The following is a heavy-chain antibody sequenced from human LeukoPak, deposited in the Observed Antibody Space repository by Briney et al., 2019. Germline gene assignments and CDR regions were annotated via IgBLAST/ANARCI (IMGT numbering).Heavy chain of an antibody. CDR3: ARDLDTAMGYYYYGMDV. J-gene: IGHJ6*02. V-gene: IGHV3-74*01. D-gene: IGHD5-18*01. CDR2: INSDGNTI. Sequence: GGSLRLSCAASGFTFSSHWMHWVRQVPGKGLVWVARINSDGNTISYADSVKGRFTISRDNAKNTLYLQMNSLRAEDTAVYYCARDLDTAMGYYYYGMDVWGQGTTVTVSS. CDR1: GFTFSSHW.